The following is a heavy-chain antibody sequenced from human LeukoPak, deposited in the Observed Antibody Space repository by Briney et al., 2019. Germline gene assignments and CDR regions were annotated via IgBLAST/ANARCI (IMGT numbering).Heavy chain of an antibody. CDR2: ISSSGSTI. Sequence: GGSLRLSCAASGFTFSSYEMNWVRQAPGKGLEWVSYISSSGSTIYYADSVKGRFTISRDNAKNSLYLQMNSLRAEDTAVYYCARDPSTVHDYGDYAAYYYYGMDVWGQGTTVTVSS. CDR1: GFTFSSYE. V-gene: IGHV3-48*03. CDR3: ARDPSTVHDYGDYAAYYYYGMDV. D-gene: IGHD4-17*01. J-gene: IGHJ6*02.